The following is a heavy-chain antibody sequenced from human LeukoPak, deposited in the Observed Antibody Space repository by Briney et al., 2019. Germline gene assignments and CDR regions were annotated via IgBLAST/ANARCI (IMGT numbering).Heavy chain of an antibody. D-gene: IGHD6-6*01. J-gene: IGHJ4*02. CDR2: ISGSGGST. CDR1: GFTFSSYS. CDR3: AKDPNEYSSSSSSY. V-gene: IGHV3-23*01. Sequence: PGGSLRLSCAASGFTFSSYSMNWVRQAPGKGLEWVSAISGSGGSTYYADSVKGRFTISRDNSKNTLYLQMNSLRAEDTAVYYCAKDPNEYSSSSSSYWGQGTLVTVSS.